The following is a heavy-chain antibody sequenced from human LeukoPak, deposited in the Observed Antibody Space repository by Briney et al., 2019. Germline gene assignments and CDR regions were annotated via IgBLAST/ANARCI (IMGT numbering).Heavy chain of an antibody. CDR1: GYTFTSYA. D-gene: IGHD1-1*01. V-gene: IGHV1-3*01. Sequence: ASVKVSCKASGYTFTSYAIHWVRQAPGQRLEWMGWTNAGNGNTKYSQKFQGRVTITRDTSASTAYMEMSSLRSEDTAVYYCARGGSGNLPYYFDHWGQGTLVTVSS. CDR3: ARGGSGNLPYYFDH. CDR2: TNAGNGNT. J-gene: IGHJ4*02.